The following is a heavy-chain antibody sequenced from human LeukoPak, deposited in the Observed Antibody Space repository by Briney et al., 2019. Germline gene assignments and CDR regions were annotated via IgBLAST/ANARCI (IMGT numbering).Heavy chain of an antibody. V-gene: IGHV1-8*01. CDR3: ATEQWLVSRNWFDP. J-gene: IGHJ5*02. CDR1: GYTFTSYD. D-gene: IGHD6-19*01. CDR2: MNPNSGNT. Sequence: ASVKVSCKVSGYTFTSYDINWVRQATGQGLEWMGCMNPNSGNTGYAQKFQGRVTMTRNTTISTAYMELSSLRSEDTAVYYCATEQWLVSRNWFDPWGQGTLVTVSS.